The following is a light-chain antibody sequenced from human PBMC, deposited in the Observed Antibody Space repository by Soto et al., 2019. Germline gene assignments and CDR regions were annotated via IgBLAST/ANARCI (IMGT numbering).Light chain of an antibody. CDR2: DAS. CDR1: QSLSSW. CDR3: QQYNSYSPWT. V-gene: IGKV1-5*01. Sequence: DIQMTQSPSTLSASVGDRVTITCRASQSLSSWLAWYQQKPGKAPKLLIYDASSLESGVPSRFSGSGSGTEFTLTISSLQPDDFATYYCQQYNSYSPWTFGQGTKLEIK. J-gene: IGKJ2*02.